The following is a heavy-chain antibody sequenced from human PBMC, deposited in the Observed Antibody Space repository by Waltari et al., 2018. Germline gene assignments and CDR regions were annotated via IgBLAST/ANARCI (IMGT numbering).Heavy chain of an antibody. D-gene: IGHD3-3*01. V-gene: IGHV1-69*09. Sequence: QVQLVQSGAAVKKPGSSVKVSCKASGGTFSRYAISWVRQAPGQGLEWMGRIIPILGIANYAQKFQGRVTITADKSTSTAYMELSSLRSEDTAVYYCASLSGPFDYWGQGTLVTVSS. CDR1: GGTFSRYA. CDR3: ASLSGPFDY. CDR2: IIPILGIA. J-gene: IGHJ4*02.